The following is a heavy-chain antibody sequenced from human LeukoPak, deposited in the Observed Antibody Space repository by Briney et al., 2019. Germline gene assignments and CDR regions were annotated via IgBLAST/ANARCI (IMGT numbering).Heavy chain of an antibody. CDR3: ARETRLMGYSSGLGFNY. CDR2: IYHSGST. J-gene: IGHJ4*02. CDR1: GGSISSSNW. V-gene: IGHV4-4*02. Sequence: SETLSLTCAVSGGSISSSNWWSWVRQPPGKGLEGIGEIYHSGSTNYNPSLKSRVTISVDTSKNQFSLKLSSVTAADTAVYYCARETRLMGYSSGLGFNYWGQGTLVTVSS. D-gene: IGHD6-19*01.